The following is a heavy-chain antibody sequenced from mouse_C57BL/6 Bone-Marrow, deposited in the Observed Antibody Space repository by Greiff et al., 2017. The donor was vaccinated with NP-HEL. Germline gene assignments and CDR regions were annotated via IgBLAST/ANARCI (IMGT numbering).Heavy chain of an antibody. D-gene: IGHD1-1*01. CDR3: AILYYGSPYAMDY. CDR2: IWGVGST. CDR1: GFSLTSYG. J-gene: IGHJ4*01. Sequence: QVQLKESGPGLVAPSQSLSITCTVSGFSLTSYGVDWVRQSPGKGLEWLGVIWGVGSTNYNSALKSRLSISKDNSKSQVFLKMNSLQNDDTAMYYCAILYYGSPYAMDYWGQGTSVTVSS. V-gene: IGHV2-6*01.